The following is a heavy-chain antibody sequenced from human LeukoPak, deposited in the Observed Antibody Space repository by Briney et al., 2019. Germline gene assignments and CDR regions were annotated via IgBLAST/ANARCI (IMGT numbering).Heavy chain of an antibody. J-gene: IGHJ6*03. CDR2: IRYDGSNK. CDR3: AKPLWFGELIYYYYMDV. Sequence: GGSLRLSCAASGFAFSSYGMHWVRQAPGKGLEWVAFIRYDGSNKYYADSVKGRFTISRDNSKNTLYLQMNSLRAEDTAVYYYAKPLWFGELIYYYYMDVWGKGTTVTISS. V-gene: IGHV3-30*02. D-gene: IGHD3-10*01. CDR1: GFAFSSYG.